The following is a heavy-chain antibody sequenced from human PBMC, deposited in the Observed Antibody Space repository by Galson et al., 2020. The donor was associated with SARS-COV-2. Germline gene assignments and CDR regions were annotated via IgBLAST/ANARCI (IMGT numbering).Heavy chain of an antibody. V-gene: IGHV2-70*01. D-gene: IGHD3-3*01. J-gene: IGHJ5*02. CDR2: IDWDDDK. Sequence: SGPTLVKPTQTLTLTCTFSGFSLSTSGMCVSWIRQPPGKALEWLALIDWDDDKYSSTSLKTRLTISKDTSKNQVVLTMTNMDPVDTATYYCARSQLRFLEWLPFDPWGQGTLVTVSS. CDR1: GFSLSTSGMC. CDR3: ARSQLRFLEWLPFDP.